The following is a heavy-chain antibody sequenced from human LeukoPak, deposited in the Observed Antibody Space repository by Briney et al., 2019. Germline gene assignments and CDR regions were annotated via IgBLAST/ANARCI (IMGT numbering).Heavy chain of an antibody. J-gene: IGHJ4*02. CDR1: GFTFSSYA. V-gene: IGHV3-23*01. Sequence: PGGSLRLSCAASGFTFSSYAMSWVRQAPGKGREWVTDISGSGGSTYYADSVKGRFTISRDNSKNTLYLQMNSLRAEDKAVYYCAKLRSITMIVVVTPYFDYWGQGTLVTVSS. CDR3: AKLRSITMIVVVTPYFDY. D-gene: IGHD3-22*01. CDR2: ISGSGGST.